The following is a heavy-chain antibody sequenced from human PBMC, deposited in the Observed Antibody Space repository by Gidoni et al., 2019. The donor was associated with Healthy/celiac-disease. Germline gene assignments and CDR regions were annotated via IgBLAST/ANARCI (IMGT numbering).Heavy chain of an antibody. V-gene: IGHV3-74*01. Sequence: EVQLVEYGGGLVQPGGSLRLSCAAYGFTCSSYGMHWVRQAPGKGLVWVSRINSDGSSTSYADSVKGRFTISRDNAKNTLYLQMNSLRAEDTAVYYCARGPQLDYGDDTTWFDPWGQGTLVTVSS. D-gene: IGHD4-17*01. CDR1: GFTCSSYG. CDR2: INSDGSST. J-gene: IGHJ5*02. CDR3: ARGPQLDYGDDTTWFDP.